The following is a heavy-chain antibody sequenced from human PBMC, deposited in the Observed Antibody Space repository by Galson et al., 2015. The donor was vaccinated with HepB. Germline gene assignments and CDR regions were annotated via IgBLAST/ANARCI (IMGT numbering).Heavy chain of an antibody. Sequence: SVKVSCKASGGTFSSYAISWVRQAPGQGLEWMGGIIPIFGTANYAQKFQGRVTITADESTSTAYMELSSLRSEDTAVYYCANGYLNIVATINKDYYYYYMDVWGKGTTVTVSS. J-gene: IGHJ6*03. D-gene: IGHD5-12*01. CDR2: IIPIFGTA. CDR1: GGTFSSYA. V-gene: IGHV1-69*13. CDR3: ANGYLNIVATINKDYYYYYMDV.